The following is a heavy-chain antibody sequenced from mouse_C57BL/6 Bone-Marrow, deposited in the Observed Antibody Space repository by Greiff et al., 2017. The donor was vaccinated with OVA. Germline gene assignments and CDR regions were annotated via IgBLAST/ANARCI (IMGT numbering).Heavy chain of an antibody. V-gene: IGHV5-17*01. CDR3: ARRLMAMDY. Sequence: EVKLVESGGGLVKPGGSLKLSCAASGFTFSDYGMHWVRQAPEKGLEWVAYISSGSSTIYYADKVKGRFTISRDNAKNTMFLQMTSLRSEDTAMYYCARRLMAMDYWGQGTSVTVSS. J-gene: IGHJ4*01. CDR1: GFTFSDYG. D-gene: IGHD2-3*01. CDR2: ISSGSSTI.